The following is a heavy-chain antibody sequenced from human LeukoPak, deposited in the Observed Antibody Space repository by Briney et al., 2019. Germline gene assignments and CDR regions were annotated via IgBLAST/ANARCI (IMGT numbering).Heavy chain of an antibody. CDR3: ARARSLYSGYDYGENLFDY. J-gene: IGHJ4*02. CDR2: INHSGST. CDR1: GGSFSGYY. V-gene: IGHV4-34*01. Sequence: PSETLSLTCAVYGGSFSGYYWSWIRQPPGKGLEWIGEINHSGSTNYNPSLKGRVTISVDTSKNQFSLKLSSVTAADTAVYYCARARSLYSGYDYGENLFDYWGQGTLVTVSS. D-gene: IGHD5-12*01.